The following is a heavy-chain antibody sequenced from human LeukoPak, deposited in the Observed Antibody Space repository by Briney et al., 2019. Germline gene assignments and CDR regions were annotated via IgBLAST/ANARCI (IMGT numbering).Heavy chain of an antibody. CDR1: GFTFNNYD. CDR3: ARVKTTYYYGSGSRGAFDI. CDR2: ISTSGGST. V-gene: IGHV3-23*01. J-gene: IGHJ3*02. D-gene: IGHD3-10*01. Sequence: TGGSLRLSCAASGFTFNNYDMSWVRQAPGKGLEWVSSISTSGGSTYYADSVRGRFTISRHNSKNTLYLQMNSLRAEDTAVYYCARVKTTYYYGSGSRGAFDIWGQGTMVTVSS.